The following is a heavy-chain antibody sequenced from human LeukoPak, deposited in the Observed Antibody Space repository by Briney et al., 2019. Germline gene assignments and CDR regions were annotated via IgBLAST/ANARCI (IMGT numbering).Heavy chain of an antibody. CDR1: GGSISSSSYY. CDR2: IYYSGST. Sequence: SETLSLTCTVSGGSISSSSYYWGWIRQPPGKGLEWIGSIYYSGSTYYNPSLKSRVTISVDTSKNQFSLKLSSVTAADTAVYYCARGGRRDTAIVDYWGQGTLVTVSS. CDR3: ARGGRRDTAIVDY. V-gene: IGHV4-39*07. J-gene: IGHJ4*02. D-gene: IGHD5-18*01.